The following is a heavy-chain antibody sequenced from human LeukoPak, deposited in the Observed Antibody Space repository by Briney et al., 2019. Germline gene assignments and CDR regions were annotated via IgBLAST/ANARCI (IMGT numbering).Heavy chain of an antibody. CDR1: GGTFSSYA. D-gene: IGHD6-19*01. J-gene: IGHJ4*02. V-gene: IGHV1-69*05. CDR2: IIPIFGTA. CDR3: ARGRGAVAPLPS. Sequence: SVKVSCKASGGTFSSYAISWVRQAPGQGLEWMGGIIPIFGTANYAQKFQGSVTITTDESTSTAYMELSSLRSEDTAVYYCARGRGAVAPLPSWGQGTLVTVSS.